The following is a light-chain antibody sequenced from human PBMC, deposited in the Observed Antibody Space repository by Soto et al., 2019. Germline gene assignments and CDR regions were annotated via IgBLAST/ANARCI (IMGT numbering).Light chain of an antibody. J-gene: IGKJ1*01. CDR3: QQYRNWPRT. Sequence: EIVMTQSPATLSVSPGERATLSCRASQSVSSDLAWYQQKPGQTPSLLIYAASTRATGIPARFSGSGSGTEFTLTFSSLQSDEFAVYYCQQYRNWPRTFGQGTKVEI. CDR2: AAS. V-gene: IGKV3-15*01. CDR1: QSVSSD.